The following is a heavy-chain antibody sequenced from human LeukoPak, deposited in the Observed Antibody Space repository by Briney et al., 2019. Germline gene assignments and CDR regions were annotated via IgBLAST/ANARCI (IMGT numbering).Heavy chain of an antibody. CDR3: ARVHYYYDPFDY. CDR2: INPNSGGT. V-gene: IGHV1-2*02. CDR1: GYTFTGYY. Sequence: ASVKVSCKASGYTFTGYYMHWVRQAPGQGLEWMGWINPNSGGTNYAQKFQGRVTMTRDTSISTAYMELSRLRSDDTAAYYCARVHYYYDPFDYWGQGTLVTVSS. J-gene: IGHJ4*02. D-gene: IGHD3-22*01.